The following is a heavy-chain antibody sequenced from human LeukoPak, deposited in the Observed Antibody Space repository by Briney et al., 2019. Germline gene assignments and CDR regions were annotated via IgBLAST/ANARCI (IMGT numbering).Heavy chain of an antibody. CDR3: ARETERDSSGYYQWDY. D-gene: IGHD3-22*01. Sequence: SVKASCKASGGTFSSYAISWVRQAPGQGLEWMGGIIPIFGTANYAQKFQGRVTITADESTSTAYMELSSLRSEDTAVYYCARETERDSSGYYQWDYWGQGTLVTVSS. V-gene: IGHV1-69*13. CDR2: IIPIFGTA. J-gene: IGHJ4*02. CDR1: GGTFSSYA.